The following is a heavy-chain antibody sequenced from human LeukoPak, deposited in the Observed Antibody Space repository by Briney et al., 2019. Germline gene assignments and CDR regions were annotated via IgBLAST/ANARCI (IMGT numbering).Heavy chain of an antibody. J-gene: IGHJ4*02. CDR3: ARYGNAFDY. D-gene: IGHD4-17*01. Sequence: GGSLRLSCAASGFTFSRYGMLWVRQAPGRGLEWVAFIRYDGTNKHYADSVKGRFTISRDNSKHTLYLQMNSLRAEDTAVYYCARYGNAFDYWGQGTLVTISS. V-gene: IGHV3-30*02. CDR1: GFTFSRYG. CDR2: IRYDGTNK.